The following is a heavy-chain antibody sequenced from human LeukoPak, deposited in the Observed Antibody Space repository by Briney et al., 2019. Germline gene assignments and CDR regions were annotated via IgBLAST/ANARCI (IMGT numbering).Heavy chain of an antibody. CDR1: GFTFSSYW. D-gene: IGHD3-10*02. Sequence: PGGSLRLSCAASGFTFSSYWMHWVRQAPGEGLVWVSRINSDGSSTSYADSVKGRFTISRDNAKNSLFLQMNSLRAEDTALYYCARDLSDSYYVYAFDIWGQGTMVTVSS. J-gene: IGHJ3*02. V-gene: IGHV3-74*01. CDR3: ARDLSDSYYVYAFDI. CDR2: INSDGSST.